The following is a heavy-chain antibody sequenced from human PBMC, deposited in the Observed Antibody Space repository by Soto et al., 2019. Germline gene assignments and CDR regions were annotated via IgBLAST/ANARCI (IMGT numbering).Heavy chain of an antibody. CDR3: ASASGYSPLSNWFDP. V-gene: IGHV3-11*01. J-gene: IGHJ5*02. CDR2: ISSSGSTI. CDR1: GFSFSDYY. D-gene: IGHD6-13*01. Sequence: GGSLRLSCAASGFSFSDYYMSWIRQAPGKGLEWVSYISSSGSTIYYADSVKGRFAISRDNAKNSLYLQMNSLRAEDTAVYYCASASGYSPLSNWFDPWGQGTLVTVSS.